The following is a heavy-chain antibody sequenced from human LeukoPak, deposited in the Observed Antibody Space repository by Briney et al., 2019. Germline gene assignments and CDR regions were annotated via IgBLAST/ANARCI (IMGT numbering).Heavy chain of an antibody. Sequence: GGSLRLSCTGSGFMFGGYALSWVRQAPGKGLEWVGFIRSKALYGTSEYAASVEGRFSISRDDSNNIAYLQMNSLKTDDTAVYFCVRESVRDYYFDYWGQGTLVTVSS. CDR1: GFMFGGYA. D-gene: IGHD3-10*02. V-gene: IGHV3-49*04. J-gene: IGHJ4*02. CDR3: VRESVRDYYFDY. CDR2: IRSKALYGTS.